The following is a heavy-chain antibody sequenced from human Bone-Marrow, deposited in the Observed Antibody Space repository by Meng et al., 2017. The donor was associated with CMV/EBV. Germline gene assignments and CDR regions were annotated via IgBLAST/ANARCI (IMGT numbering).Heavy chain of an antibody. V-gene: IGHV1-69*05. D-gene: IGHD4-11*01. J-gene: IGHJ6*02. CDR3: ATASFDYNPVSFVGYYYGMDV. CDR2: IIPIFGTA. CDR1: GGTFSSYA. Sequence: SVKVSCKASGGTFSSYAVSWVRQAPGQGLEWMGGIIPIFGTANYAQKFQGRVTITTDESTSTAYMELSSLRSEDTAVYYCATASFDYNPVSFVGYYYGMDVWGQGTTVTVSS.